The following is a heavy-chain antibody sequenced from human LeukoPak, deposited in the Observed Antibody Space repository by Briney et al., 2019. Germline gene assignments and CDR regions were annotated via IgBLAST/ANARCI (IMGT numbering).Heavy chain of an antibody. CDR2: IKSKTDGGTT. CDR3: TTDGYDSSGYYFGL. Sequence: GGSLRLSCAASGFTFSNAWMSWVRQAPGKGLEWVGRIKSKTDGGTTDYAAPVKGRFTISRDDSKNTLYLQMSSLKTEDTAVYYCTTDGYDSSGYYFGLWGQGTLVTVSS. V-gene: IGHV3-15*01. J-gene: IGHJ4*02. D-gene: IGHD3-22*01. CDR1: GFTFSNAW.